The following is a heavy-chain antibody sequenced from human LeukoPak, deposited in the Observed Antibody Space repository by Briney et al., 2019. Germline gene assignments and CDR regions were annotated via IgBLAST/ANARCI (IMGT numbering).Heavy chain of an antibody. CDR2: ISRRSSNT. V-gene: IGHV3-11*06. D-gene: IGHD3-22*01. J-gene: IGHJ4*02. CDR1: PPPPPASY. Sequence: GGSLTPPPAPPPPPPPASYTTWVPHPPRDALERVSYISRRSSNTNYADSVKGRFTISRDNAKNSLYLQMNSLRVEDTAVYYCARDKDPATYYHESSGYNPSDYWGQGTLVTVSS. CDR3: ARDKDPATYYHESSGYNPSDY.